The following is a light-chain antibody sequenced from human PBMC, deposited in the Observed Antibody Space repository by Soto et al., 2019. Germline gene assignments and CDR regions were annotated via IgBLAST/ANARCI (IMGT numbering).Light chain of an antibody. CDR1: LSISSN. CDR2: LTS. J-gene: IGKJ4*01. V-gene: IGKV3-15*01. CDR3: KQYNKWPRAT. Sequence: EIVMTQYPATLSVSPGEIATLSCRASLSISSNLAWYQKKPGQAPRLLVFLTSSRATGFPARFSGSGSGTEFNLTIRSLQSEDFGVYYCKQYNKWPRATFGGGTKVEI.